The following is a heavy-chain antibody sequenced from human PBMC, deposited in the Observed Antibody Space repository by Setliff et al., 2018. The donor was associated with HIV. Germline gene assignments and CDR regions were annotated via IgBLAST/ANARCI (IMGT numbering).Heavy chain of an antibody. Sequence: SGPTLVNPTETLTLTCTVSGFSLSNARMGVSWIRQPPGKALEWLAVIHWNDANHYSPSLKTRLSITKDTSKNQMVLTMTNMDPVDTATYYCVHRVVWGGLDVWGQGTTVTVSS. CDR2: IHWNDAN. CDR3: VHRVVWGGLDV. V-gene: IGHV2-5*01. D-gene: IGHD2-8*02. CDR1: GFSLSNARMG. J-gene: IGHJ6*02.